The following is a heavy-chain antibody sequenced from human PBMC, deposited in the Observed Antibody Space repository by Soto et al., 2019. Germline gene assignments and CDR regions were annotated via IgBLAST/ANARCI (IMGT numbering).Heavy chain of an antibody. V-gene: IGHV4-4*07. CDR3: AGDQGYYYSGMDV. CDR1: GGSISDYY. J-gene: IGHJ6*02. CDR2: IYTSGST. Sequence: QVQLQESGPGLVKPSETLSLTCTISGGSISDYYWTWVRQAAGMGLEWIGRIYTSGSTTYNPSLKSRVTISVDTSRNPLPLKLASVTAADTAVYFGAGDQGYYYSGMDVWGQGTTVTVSS.